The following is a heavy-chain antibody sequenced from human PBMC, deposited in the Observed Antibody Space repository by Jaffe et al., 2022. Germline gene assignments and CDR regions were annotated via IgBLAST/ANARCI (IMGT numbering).Heavy chain of an antibody. Sequence: EVQLVESGGGLVQPGGSLRLSCAASGFTFSSYEMNWVRQAPGKGLEWVSYISSSGSTIYYADSVKGRFTISRDNAKNSLYLQMNSLRAEDTAVYYCARIPYYDSSGYFPEDNTNYYMDVWGKGTTVTVSS. CDR3: ARIPYYDSSGYFPEDNTNYYMDV. J-gene: IGHJ6*03. CDR2: ISSSGSTI. D-gene: IGHD3-22*01. CDR1: GFTFSSYE. V-gene: IGHV3-48*03.